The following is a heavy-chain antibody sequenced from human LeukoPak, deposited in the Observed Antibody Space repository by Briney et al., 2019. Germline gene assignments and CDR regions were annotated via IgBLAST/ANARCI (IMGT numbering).Heavy chain of an antibody. J-gene: IGHJ6*03. D-gene: IGHD1-26*01. CDR1: GYTFTSFF. CDR3: ARVRWELLRWAGYMDV. CDR2: INPNSGGT. Sequence: ASVKVSCKASGYTFTSFFMHWVRQAPGQGLEWMGWINPNSGGTNYAQKFQGRVTMTRDTSISTAYMELSRLRSDDTAVYYCARVRWELLRWAGYMDVWGKGTTVTISS. V-gene: IGHV1-2*02.